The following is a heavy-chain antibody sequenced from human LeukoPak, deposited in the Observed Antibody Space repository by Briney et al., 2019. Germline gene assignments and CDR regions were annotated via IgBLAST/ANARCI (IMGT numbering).Heavy chain of an antibody. D-gene: IGHD4-17*01. V-gene: IGHV3-9*01. CDR1: GFTFDKYA. J-gene: IGHJ4*02. CDR2: ISWNSGSM. Sequence: PGRSLRLSCAASGFTFDKYAMHWVRQTPGKGLEWVSGISWNSGSMGYADSVKGRFNISRDNAKNSLYLQMNSLRAEDTALYYCAKGGTVTTNYYFDSWGQGTLVTVSS. CDR3: AKGGTVTTNYYFDS.